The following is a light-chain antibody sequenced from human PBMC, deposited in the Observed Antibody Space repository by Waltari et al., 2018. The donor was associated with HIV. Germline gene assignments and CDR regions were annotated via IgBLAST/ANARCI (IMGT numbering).Light chain of an antibody. CDR1: QSVRSN. CDR3: QQYNNWPPYS. V-gene: IGKV3-15*01. Sequence: EIVMTQSPVTLSVSPGERATLSCRASQSVRSNLAWYQQKPGQAPRLLIYGASTRATGIPARFSGSGSGTDFTLTISSLQSEDFAVYYCQQYNNWPPYSFGPGTKVEIK. J-gene: IGKJ2*03. CDR2: GAS.